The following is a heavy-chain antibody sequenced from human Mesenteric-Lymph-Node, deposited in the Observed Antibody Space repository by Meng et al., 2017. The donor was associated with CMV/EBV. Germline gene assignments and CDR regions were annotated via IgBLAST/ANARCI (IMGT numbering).Heavy chain of an antibody. D-gene: IGHD6-13*01. J-gene: IGHJ4*02. Sequence: VKVSCRTAGYTFTAYWIQWVRQAPGQGLEWMGRINPNSGVTNYAQKFQGRVTMTRDTSISTVYMELSRLRSDDTALYYCARDIALDYWGQGTLVTVSS. CDR3: ARDIALDY. V-gene: IGHV1-2*06. CDR1: GYTFTAYW. CDR2: INPNSGVT.